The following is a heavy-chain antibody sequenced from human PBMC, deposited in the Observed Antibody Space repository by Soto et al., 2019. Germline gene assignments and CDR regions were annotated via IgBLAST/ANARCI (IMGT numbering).Heavy chain of an antibody. J-gene: IGHJ4*02. CDR1: GYTFTSYY. D-gene: IGHD6-6*01. CDR3: ARALPRIAASREGDY. V-gene: IGHV1-46*01. CDR2: INPFGVST. Sequence: QVLLVQSGAEVKKPGASVKVSCKASGYTFTSYYMHWVRQAPGQGPEWVGIINPFGVSTSYAQNFQARITMTSDTSTSTVYMELSSLRSEDTAVYYCARALPRIAASREGDYWGQGTLVTVSS.